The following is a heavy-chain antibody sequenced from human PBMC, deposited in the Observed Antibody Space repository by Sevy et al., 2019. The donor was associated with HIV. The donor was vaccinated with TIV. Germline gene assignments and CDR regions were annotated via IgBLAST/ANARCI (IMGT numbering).Heavy chain of an antibody. J-gene: IGHJ3*02. Sequence: GGSLRLSCAASALTFTRYAFHWVRQAPGKGLEWVAVISYDGSNKYYADSVKGRFTISRDNSKNTLYLQMNSLRAEDTAVYYCAKPPGGYYDFWSGPDRFDAFDIWGQGTMVTVSS. CDR1: ALTFTRYA. CDR3: AKPPGGYYDFWSGPDRFDAFDI. V-gene: IGHV3-30*18. CDR2: ISYDGSNK. D-gene: IGHD3-3*01.